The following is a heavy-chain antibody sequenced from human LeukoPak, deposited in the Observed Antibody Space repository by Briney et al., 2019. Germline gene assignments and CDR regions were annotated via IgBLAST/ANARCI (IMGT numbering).Heavy chain of an antibody. V-gene: IGHV1-2*02. J-gene: IGHJ4*02. CDR3: ASLWRITMVRGPYGFDY. CDR2: INPNSGGT. Sequence: WASVKVSCKTSGGTFTGYYMHWVRQAPGQGLEWMGWINPNSGGTNYAQKFQGRVAMTRDTSISTAYMELSRLRSDDTAVYYCASLWRITMVRGPYGFDYWGQGTLVTVSS. D-gene: IGHD3-10*01. CDR1: GGTFTGYY.